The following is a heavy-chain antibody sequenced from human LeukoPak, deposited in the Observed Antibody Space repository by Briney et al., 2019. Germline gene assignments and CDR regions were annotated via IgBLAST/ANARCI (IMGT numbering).Heavy chain of an antibody. Sequence: PGGSLRLSCAASGFTFSSYWMSWVRQAPGKGLEWVANIKQDGSEKYYVDSVKGRFTISRDNAKNSLYLQMNSLRAEDTAVYYCASRIAAAGSMYYFDYWGQGTLVTVSS. CDR2: IKQDGSEK. J-gene: IGHJ4*02. V-gene: IGHV3-7*01. D-gene: IGHD6-13*01. CDR1: GFTFSSYW. CDR3: ASRIAAAGSMYYFDY.